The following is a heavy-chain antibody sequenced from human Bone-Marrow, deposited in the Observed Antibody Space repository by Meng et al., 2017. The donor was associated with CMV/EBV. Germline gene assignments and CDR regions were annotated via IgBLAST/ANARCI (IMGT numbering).Heavy chain of an antibody. V-gene: IGHV2-5*02. J-gene: IGHJ4*02. Sequence: QSPLMEAGPTLVNPPQTITLTCSFSGFSLSTSGVGVGWIRQPPGKALEWLALIYWDDDKRYSPSLKSRLTITKDTSKNQVVLTMTNMDPVDTATYYCAHNSIRVYFDYWGQGTLVTVSS. D-gene: IGHD2/OR15-2a*01. CDR2: IYWDDDK. CDR1: GFSLSTSGVG. CDR3: AHNSIRVYFDY.